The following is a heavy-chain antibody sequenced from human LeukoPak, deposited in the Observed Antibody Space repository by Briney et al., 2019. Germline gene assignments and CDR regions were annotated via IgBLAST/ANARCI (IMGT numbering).Heavy chain of an antibody. V-gene: IGHV1-2*02. Sequence: ASVKVSCKASGYTFTGYYMHWVRQAPGQGLEWMGRINPNIGGTNYAQKFQGRVTMSRDTSISTAYMELSRLRSDDTAVYYCARARGTAGSYFREDFDYWGQGTLVTVSS. D-gene: IGHD3-10*01. CDR2: INPNIGGT. CDR3: ARARGTAGSYFREDFDY. J-gene: IGHJ4*02. CDR1: GYTFTGYY.